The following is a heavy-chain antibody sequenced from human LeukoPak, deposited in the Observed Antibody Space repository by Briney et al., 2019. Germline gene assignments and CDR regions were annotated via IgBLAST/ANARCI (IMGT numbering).Heavy chain of an antibody. CDR2: IKQDGSEK. J-gene: IGHJ4*02. CDR1: GFTFSSYW. V-gene: IGHV3-7*01. CDR3: ARGGRTVTTVFDY. D-gene: IGHD4-17*01. Sequence: GGSLRLSCAASGFTFSSYWMSWVRQAPGKGLEWVANIKQDGSEKYYVDSVKGRFTISRDNAKNSLCLQMNSLRAEDTAVYFCARGGRTVTTVFDYWGQGTLVTVSS.